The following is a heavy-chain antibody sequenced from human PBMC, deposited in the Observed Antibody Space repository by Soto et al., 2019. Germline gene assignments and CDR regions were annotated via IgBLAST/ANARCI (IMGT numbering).Heavy chain of an antibody. V-gene: IGHV2-5*02. J-gene: IGHJ3*02. CDR2: IYWDDDK. CDR3: AHTLYGSGSYYSGVDAFDI. Sequence: QITLKESGPTLVKPTQTLTLTCTFSGFSLSTSGVGVGWIRQPPGKALEGLAIIYWDDDKRDSPSLKSRLTNTKDTSNNQVILTMTNMDPVDTATYYCAHTLYGSGSYYSGVDAFDIWGQGKMVTVSS. D-gene: IGHD3-10*01. CDR1: GFSLSTSGVG.